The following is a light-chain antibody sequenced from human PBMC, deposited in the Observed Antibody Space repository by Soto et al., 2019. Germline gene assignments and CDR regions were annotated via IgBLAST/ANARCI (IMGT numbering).Light chain of an antibody. CDR1: QGISNY. CDR2: AAS. Sequence: DIQMTQSTSSLSTSVGDRVTITCRASQGISNYLAWYQQKPGKVPKLLIYAASTLQSGVPSRFSGSGSGTDFTLTISSLQPEDVATYYCQKYNSAPWTLGQGTKVDIK. J-gene: IGKJ1*01. CDR3: QKYNSAPWT. V-gene: IGKV1-27*01.